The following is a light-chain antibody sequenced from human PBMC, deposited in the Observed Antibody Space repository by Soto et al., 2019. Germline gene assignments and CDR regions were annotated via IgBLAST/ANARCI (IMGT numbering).Light chain of an antibody. V-gene: IGLV1-40*01. CDR2: ANI. J-gene: IGLJ3*02. CDR1: NTNIGAGYD. Sequence: QSVLTQPPSVSGAPGQRVSISCTGSNTNIGAGYDVNWYQQLPGTAPKLLISANINRPSGVPDRFSGSKSGASAFLVITGLQAEDEADYYCQSYDSSLSAWKVFGGGTKLTVL. CDR3: QSYDSSLSAWKV.